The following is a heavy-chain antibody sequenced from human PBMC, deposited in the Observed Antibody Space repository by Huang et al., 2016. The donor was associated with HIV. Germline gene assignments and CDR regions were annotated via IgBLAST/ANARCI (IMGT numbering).Heavy chain of an antibody. D-gene: IGHD3-3*01. CDR1: GLSVSGNY. CDR2: FDNGDDT. Sequence: EVQVVESGGGLTQPGGSLRLSCVVSGLSVSGNYMTWVRQAPVKGLEWIALFDNGDDTFYADSVKGRFTISRDNSRNTVFLQMNSLRAEDTAVYYCATFTIFGVDKGVWGQGTTVTVSS. V-gene: IGHV3-53*01. J-gene: IGHJ6*02. CDR3: ATFTIFGVDKGV.